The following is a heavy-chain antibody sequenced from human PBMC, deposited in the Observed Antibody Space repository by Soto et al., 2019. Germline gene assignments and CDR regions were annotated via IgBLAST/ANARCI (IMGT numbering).Heavy chain of an antibody. CDR2: TYYRSKWYN. Sequence: SQTLSLTCAISGDSVSSNSAAWNWIRQSPSIGLELLGRTYYRSKWYNDYAVSVKSRITINPDTSKNQFSLQLNSVTPEDTAVYYCARESRPRGYCSGGRCYSWFDPWGQGTLVTVSS. J-gene: IGHJ5*02. D-gene: IGHD2-15*01. V-gene: IGHV6-1*01. CDR1: GDSVSSNSAA. CDR3: ARESRPRGYCSGGRCYSWFDP.